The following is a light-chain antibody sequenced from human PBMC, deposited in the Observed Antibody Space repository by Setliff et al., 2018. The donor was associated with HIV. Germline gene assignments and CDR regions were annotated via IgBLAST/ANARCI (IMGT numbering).Light chain of an antibody. CDR1: NSDVGSYNL. CDR2: EDN. Sequence: QSALTQPASVSGSPGQSTTITCTGTNSDVGSYNLVSWYQHHPGKAPKLIIYEDNKRPSGVSNRSSGSKSGNTASLTISGLQAEDEADYHCCSYAGSSSFQFGGGTKVTVL. V-gene: IGLV2-23*02. J-gene: IGLJ2*01. CDR3: CSYAGSSSFQ.